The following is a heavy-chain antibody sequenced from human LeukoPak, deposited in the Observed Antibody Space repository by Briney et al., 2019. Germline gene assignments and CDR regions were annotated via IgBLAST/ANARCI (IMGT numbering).Heavy chain of an antibody. D-gene: IGHD3-10*01. J-gene: IGHJ5*02. V-gene: IGHV4-39*01. CDR2: IYYSGST. CDR1: GGSISSSSYY. Sequence: PSEILSLTCTVSGGSISSSSYYWGWIRQPPGKGLEWIGSIYYSGSTYYNPSLKSRVTISVDTSKNQFSLKLSSVTAADTAVYYCARRSGQYNWFDPWGQGTLVTVSS. CDR3: ARRSGQYNWFDP.